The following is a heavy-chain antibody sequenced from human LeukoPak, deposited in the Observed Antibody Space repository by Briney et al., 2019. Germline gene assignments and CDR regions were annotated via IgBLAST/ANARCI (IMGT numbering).Heavy chain of an antibody. CDR3: ARGQVSTAMGKGHFDY. CDR1: GGSISSYY. J-gene: IGHJ4*02. V-gene: IGHV4-59*01. D-gene: IGHD5-18*01. CDR2: IYYSGST. Sequence: SETLSLTFTVSGGSISSYYWSWIRQPPGKGLEWIGYIYYSGSTNYNPSLKSRVTISVDTSKNQFSLKLSSVTAADTAVYYCARGQVSTAMGKGHFDYWGQGTLVTVSS.